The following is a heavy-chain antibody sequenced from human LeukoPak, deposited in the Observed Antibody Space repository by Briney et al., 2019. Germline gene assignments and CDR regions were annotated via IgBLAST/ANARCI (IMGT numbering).Heavy chain of an antibody. J-gene: IGHJ4*02. CDR2: INPNSHNT. V-gene: IGHV1-8*03. D-gene: IGHD6-19*01. CDR3: ARVGGSGWWVHYFDY. Sequence: ASVKVSCKASGYTFTNYDINWVRQAAGQGLEWMGWINPNSHNTGYAQKFQGRVFITRNTSTNTAHMELSSLTSEDTAVYYCARVGGSGWWVHYFDYWGQGTLVTVSS. CDR1: GYTFTNYD.